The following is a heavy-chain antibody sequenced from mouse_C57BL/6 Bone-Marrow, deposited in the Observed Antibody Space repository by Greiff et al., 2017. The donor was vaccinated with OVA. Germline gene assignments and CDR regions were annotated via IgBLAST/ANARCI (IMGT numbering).Heavy chain of an antibody. V-gene: IGHV1-50*01. D-gene: IGHD1-1*01. J-gene: IGHJ4*01. Sequence: VQLQQPGAELVKPGASVKLSCKASGYTFTSYWMQWVKQRPGQGLEWIGEIDPSDSYTNYKQKFKGKATLTVDTSSSTAYMQLSSLTSEDSAVYYGAREGIYYYGSSYLMDYWGQGTSVTVSS. CDR2: IDPSDSYT. CDR1: GYTFTSYW. CDR3: AREGIYYYGSSYLMDY.